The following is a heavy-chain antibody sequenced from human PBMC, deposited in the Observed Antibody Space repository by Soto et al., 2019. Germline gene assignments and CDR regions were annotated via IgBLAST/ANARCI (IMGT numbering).Heavy chain of an antibody. V-gene: IGHV1-46*03. J-gene: IGHJ6*03. CDR2: INPSGGST. D-gene: IGHD3-10*01. Sequence: QVQLVQSGAEVKKPGASVKVSCKASGYTFTNYYMHWVRQAPGQGLEWMGIINPSGGSTSYAQKFQGRVTMTRDTSTSTVYMELSSLRSEDTAVYYCARGAYGLYYYYYYMDVWGKGTTVTVSS. CDR1: GYTFTNYY. CDR3: ARGAYGLYYYYYYMDV.